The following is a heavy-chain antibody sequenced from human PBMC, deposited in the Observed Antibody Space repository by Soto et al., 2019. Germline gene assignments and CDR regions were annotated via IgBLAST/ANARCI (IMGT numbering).Heavy chain of an antibody. J-gene: IGHJ3*02. CDR2: ISFDGSKK. CDR1: RFTFSSYG. V-gene: IGHV3-30*03. CDR3: ARAWDDCGDYGGAFDI. D-gene: IGHD4-17*01. Sequence: QSGGSLRLSCAASRFTFSSYGMHWVRQAPGKGLEWVAVISFDGSKKYYADSVKGRFTISRDNSKNTLYLQMNSLRAEDTAVYYCARAWDDCGDYGGAFDIWGQGTMVTVSS.